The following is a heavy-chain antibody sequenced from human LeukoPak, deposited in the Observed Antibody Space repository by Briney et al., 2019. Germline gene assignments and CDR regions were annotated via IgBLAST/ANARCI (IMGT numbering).Heavy chain of an antibody. CDR3: ARSRGPYGGIFDY. V-gene: IGHV4-59*01. D-gene: IGHD4-23*01. Sequence: SETLSLTCTVSGDSISTYYWSWVRQPPGKGLEWIGYIYYSGSINSNPSLKSRVTMSIDTSKNQFSLKLSSVTAADTAVYYCARSRGPYGGIFDYWGQGTLVTVSS. CDR2: IYYSGSI. CDR1: GDSISTYY. J-gene: IGHJ4*02.